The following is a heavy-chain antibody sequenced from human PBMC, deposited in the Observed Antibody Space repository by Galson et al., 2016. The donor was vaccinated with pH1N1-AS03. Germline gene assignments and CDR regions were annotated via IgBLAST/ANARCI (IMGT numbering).Heavy chain of an antibody. Sequence: SVKVSCKASGYTFTSYGISWVRQAPGQGLEWMGWISGDNGNTNYDQKFQGRVTMTTDTSTSTAYMELRSLRSDDTAVFYCARDLGGGIIKEAYWGQGTLVTVSS. D-gene: IGHD3-10*01. V-gene: IGHV1-18*04. CDR2: ISGDNGNT. CDR3: ARDLGGGIIKEAY. CDR1: GYTFTSYG. J-gene: IGHJ4*02.